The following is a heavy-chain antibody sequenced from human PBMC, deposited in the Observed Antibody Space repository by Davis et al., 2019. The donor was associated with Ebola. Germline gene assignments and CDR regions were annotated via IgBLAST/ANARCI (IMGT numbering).Heavy chain of an antibody. CDR1: GFTFSDYY. J-gene: IGHJ4*02. D-gene: IGHD1-26*01. CDR2: ISSSGSTI. CDR3: ARGRRRELSFFDY. Sequence: PSETLSLTCAASGFTFSDYYMSWIRQAPGKGLEWVSYISSSGSTIYYADSVKGRFTISRDNAKNSLYLQINSLRAEDTAVYYCARGRRRELSFFDYWGQGTLVTVSS. V-gene: IGHV3-11*01.